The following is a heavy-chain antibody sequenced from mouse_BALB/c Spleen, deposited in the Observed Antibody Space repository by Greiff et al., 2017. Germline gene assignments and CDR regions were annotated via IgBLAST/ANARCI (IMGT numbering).Heavy chain of an antibody. V-gene: IGHV1-7*01. Sequence: VQRVESGAELAKPGASVKMSCKASGYTFTSYWMHWVKQRPGQGLEWIGYINPSTGYTEYNQKFKDKATLTADKSSSTAYMQLSSLTSEDSAVYYCARIYYGNYGYWGQGTTLTVSS. D-gene: IGHD2-1*01. CDR2: INPSTGYT. CDR1: GYTFTSYW. J-gene: IGHJ2*01. CDR3: ARIYYGNYGY.